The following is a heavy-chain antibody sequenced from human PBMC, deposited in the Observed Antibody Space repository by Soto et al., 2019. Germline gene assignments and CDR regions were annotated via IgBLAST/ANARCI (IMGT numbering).Heavy chain of an antibody. J-gene: IGHJ4*02. D-gene: IGHD3-9*01. V-gene: IGHV3-30*02. Sequence: GGSLRLSGAASGFIFSNFGMHWVRQAPGKGLEWVAISGRNGMNKYYADCVKGRFTISRDNSKTTLYLEVNSLRDEDTAVYSCAKLCLSIDVLRYFDWSTNFDYWGQGTLVTVSS. CDR3: AKLCLSIDVLRYFDWSTNFDY. CDR2: SGRNGMNK. CDR1: GFIFSNFG.